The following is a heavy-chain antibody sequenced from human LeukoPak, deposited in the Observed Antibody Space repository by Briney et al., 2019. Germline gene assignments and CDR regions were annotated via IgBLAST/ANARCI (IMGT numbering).Heavy chain of an antibody. V-gene: IGHV4-39*01. D-gene: IGHD6-13*01. CDR1: GGSISSGSYY. CDR3: ARRSAGNHRNLNFDF. CDR2: NYYSGST. J-gene: IGHJ4*02. Sequence: PSETLSLTCTVSGGSISSGSYYWGWIRQPPGKGLEWIGNNYYSGSTYYNPSLKSRVTISVDTSKNQFSLKLSSVTAADTAVYYCARRSAGNHRNLNFDFWGQGTLVTVSS.